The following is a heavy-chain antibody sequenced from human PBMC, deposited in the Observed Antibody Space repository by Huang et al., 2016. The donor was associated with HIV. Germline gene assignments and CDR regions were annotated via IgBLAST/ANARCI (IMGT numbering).Heavy chain of an antibody. Sequence: QIQLAQSGAEVKKPGASVKVSCKASGYTFTNYDINLVRQASGPGLEWMGWMNPRSGNVGYTKKCQGRVAILRNSSINTSYLEVTSLTSEDTAVYYCARGFGINYNHEAFDVWGQGTMVTVSS. CDR3: ARGFGINYNHEAFDV. CDR2: MNPRSGNV. D-gene: IGHD3-10*01. CDR1: GYTFTNYD. J-gene: IGHJ3*01. V-gene: IGHV1-8*01.